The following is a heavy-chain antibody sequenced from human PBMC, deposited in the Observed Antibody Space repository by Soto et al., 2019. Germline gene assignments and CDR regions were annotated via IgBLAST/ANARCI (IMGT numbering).Heavy chain of an antibody. J-gene: IGHJ4*02. CDR2: LYWDDDK. CDR3: AHRDGARFYFDY. CDR1: GFSLSTNEVS. V-gene: IGHV2-5*02. Sequence: QITLKESGPPVVKPTQTLTLTCTLSGFSLSTNEVSVGWIRQPPGKALEWLALLYWDDDKRYSPSLKNRLTITKDTSKNQVDLTMTNMDPGDTATYYCAHRDGARFYFDYWGQGTLVTVTS.